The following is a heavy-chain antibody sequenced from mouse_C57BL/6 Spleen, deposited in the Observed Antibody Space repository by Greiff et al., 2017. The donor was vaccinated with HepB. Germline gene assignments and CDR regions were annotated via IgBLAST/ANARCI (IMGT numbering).Heavy chain of an antibody. CDR2: ISSGGSYT. J-gene: IGHJ3*01. V-gene: IGHV5-6*01. CDR1: GFTFSSYG. D-gene: IGHD2-12*01. CDR3: ARHLTTGAWVAY. Sequence: EVKLMESGGDLVKPGGSLKLSCAASGFTFSSYGMSWVRQTPDKRLEWVATISSGGSYTYYPDSVKGRFTISRDNAKNTLYLQMSSLKSEDTAMYYCARHLTTGAWVAYWGQGTLVTVSA.